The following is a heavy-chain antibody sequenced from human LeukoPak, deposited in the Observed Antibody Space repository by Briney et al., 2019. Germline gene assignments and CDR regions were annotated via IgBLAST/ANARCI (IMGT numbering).Heavy chain of an antibody. CDR3: ASRHYDYVWRSYRTFDY. D-gene: IGHD3-16*02. CDR2: IIPIFGTA. Sequence: SVKVSCKASGGTFSSYAISWVRQAPGQGLEWMGRIIPIFGTANYAQKFQGRVTITTDESTSTAYMELSSLRSEDTAVYYCASRHYDYVWRSYRTFDYWGQGTLVTVSS. J-gene: IGHJ4*02. V-gene: IGHV1-69*05. CDR1: GGTFSSYA.